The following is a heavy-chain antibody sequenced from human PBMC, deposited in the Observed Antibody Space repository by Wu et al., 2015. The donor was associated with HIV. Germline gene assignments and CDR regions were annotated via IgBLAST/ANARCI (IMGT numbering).Heavy chain of an antibody. CDR2: IIPIFDRI. J-gene: IGHJ3*01. Sequence: QVQLVQSGAEVKKPGSSVKVSCKASGGTFSSRAISWVRQAPGQGLEWMGRIIPIFDRIHYKQKFQGRVFITADEATSTVYMELSSLSSDDTAVYYCVGPYTGYAYDTFDVWGPGDTGHRLF. D-gene: IGHD5-12*01. CDR1: GGTFSSRA. V-gene: IGHV1-69*13. CDR3: VGPYTGYAYDTFDV.